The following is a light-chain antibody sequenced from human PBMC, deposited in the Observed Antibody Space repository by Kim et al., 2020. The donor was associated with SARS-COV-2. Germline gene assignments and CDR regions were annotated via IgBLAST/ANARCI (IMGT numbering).Light chain of an antibody. CDR1: SSDVGAYNY. J-gene: IGLJ1*01. CDR2: DVS. CDR3: SSYTSSSTLV. V-gene: IGLV2-14*03. Sequence: GQSSTIACTGTSSDVGAYNYVSWYQQHPGKAPNLMIYDVSNRPSGVSNRFSGSKSGNTASLTISGLQAEDEADYYCSSYTSSSTLVFGTGTKVTVL.